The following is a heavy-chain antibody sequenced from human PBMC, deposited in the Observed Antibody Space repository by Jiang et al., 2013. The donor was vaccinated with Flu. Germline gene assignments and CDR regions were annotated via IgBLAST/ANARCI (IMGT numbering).Heavy chain of an antibody. J-gene: IGHJ3*02. V-gene: IGHV4-39*07. Sequence: GSGLVKPSETLSLTCTVSGGSISSSSYYWAWIRQPPGKGLEWIGTMYYTGNTYYNPSLKSRVTISEDTSKGQFSLRLTSVTAADTAVFYCACGATFEGFTIWGQGTLVSVSS. CDR2: MYYTGNT. D-gene: IGHD3-9*01. CDR3: ACGATFEGFTI. CDR1: GGSISSSSYY.